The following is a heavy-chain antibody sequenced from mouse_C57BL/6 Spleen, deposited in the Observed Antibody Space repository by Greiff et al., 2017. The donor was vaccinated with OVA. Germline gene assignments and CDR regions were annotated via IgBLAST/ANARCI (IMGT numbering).Heavy chain of an antibody. J-gene: IGHJ2*01. CDR3: ATLLLVGY. V-gene: IGHV1-50*01. Sequence: QVQLQQPGAELVKPGASVKLSCKASGYTFTSYWMQWVKQRPGKGLEWIGEIDPSDSYTNYNQKFKGKATLTVDTSSSTAYMQLSSLTSEDSAVYYCATLLLVGYWGQGTTLTVSS. CDR2: IDPSDSYT. CDR1: GYTFTSYW. D-gene: IGHD1-1*01.